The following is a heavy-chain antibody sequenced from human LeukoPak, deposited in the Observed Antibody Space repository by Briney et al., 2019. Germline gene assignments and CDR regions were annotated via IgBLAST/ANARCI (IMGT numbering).Heavy chain of an antibody. CDR2: ISSSSSTI. J-gene: IGHJ6*03. D-gene: IGHD2-2*02. Sequence: GGSLRLSCAASGFTFSSYSMNWVRQAPGKGLEWVSYISSSSSTIYYADSVKGRFTISRDNAKNSLYLQMNSLRAEDTAVYYCARDNCSSTSCYNYYYYYMDVWGKGTTVTVSS. CDR3: ARDNCSSTSCYNYYYYYMDV. CDR1: GFTFSSYS. V-gene: IGHV3-48*01.